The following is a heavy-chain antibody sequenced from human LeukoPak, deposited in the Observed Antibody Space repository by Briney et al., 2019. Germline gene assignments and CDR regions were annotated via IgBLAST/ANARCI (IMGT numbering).Heavy chain of an antibody. D-gene: IGHD3-3*01. Sequence: PGGSLRLSCAASGFTFSSYGMHWVRQAPGKGLEWVAVISYDGSNKYYADSVKGRFTISRDNAKNSLYLQMNSLRAEDTALYYCGRAYDFSRHWGQGTLVTVS. CDR1: GFTFSSYG. CDR3: GRAYDFSRH. CDR2: ISYDGSNK. V-gene: IGHV3-30*03. J-gene: IGHJ4*02.